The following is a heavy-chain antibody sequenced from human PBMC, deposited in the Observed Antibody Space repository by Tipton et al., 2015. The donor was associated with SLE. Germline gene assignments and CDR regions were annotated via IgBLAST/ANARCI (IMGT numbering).Heavy chain of an antibody. CDR2: IRYDGSNK. D-gene: IGHD3-10*02. CDR1: GFTFSSYG. Sequence: SLRLSCAASGFTFSSYGMHWVRQAPGKGLEWVAFIRYDGSNKYYADSVKGRFTIYRDNAKNSLYLQMNSRRAEDTAVYYCARDVYGGDAFDIWGQGTMVTVSS. CDR3: ARDVYGGDAFDI. V-gene: IGHV3-33*01. J-gene: IGHJ3*02.